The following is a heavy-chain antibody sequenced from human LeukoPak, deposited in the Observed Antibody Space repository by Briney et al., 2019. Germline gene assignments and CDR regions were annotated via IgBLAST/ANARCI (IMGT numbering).Heavy chain of an antibody. J-gene: IGHJ5*02. CDR2: ISSSGSTT. V-gene: IGHV3-11*01. Sequence: GGSLRLSCAASGFTFSDYYMSWIRQAPGKGLEWVSYISSSGSTTYYADSVKGRFTISRDNAKNSLYLQMNSLRAEDTAVYYCARSPTLGHKVGWFDPWGQGTLVTVSS. CDR3: ARSPTLGHKVGWFDP. CDR1: GFTFSDYY.